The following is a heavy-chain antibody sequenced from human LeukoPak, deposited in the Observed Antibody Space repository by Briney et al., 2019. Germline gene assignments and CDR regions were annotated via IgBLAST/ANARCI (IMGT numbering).Heavy chain of an antibody. D-gene: IGHD3-10*01. CDR2: ISSSSGTI. J-gene: IGHJ4*02. CDR1: GFTFSSYN. Sequence: GGSLRLSCVASGFTFSSYNMNWVRQAPGRGLEWVSYISSSSGTIYYADSVKGRFTISRDNAKNSLYLQMNSLRAEDTAVYYCARDGRGLGNYLDYWGQGTLVTVSS. CDR3: ARDGRGLGNYLDY. V-gene: IGHV3-48*01.